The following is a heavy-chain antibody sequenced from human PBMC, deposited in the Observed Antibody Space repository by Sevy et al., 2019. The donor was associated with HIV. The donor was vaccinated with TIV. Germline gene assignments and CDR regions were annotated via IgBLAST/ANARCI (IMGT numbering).Heavy chain of an antibody. CDR2: IIPILGAP. J-gene: IGHJ4*02. V-gene: IGHV1-69*10. CDR3: ASPVSGYASTWDPFAY. CDR1: GGTLSDYA. Sequence: ASVKVSCKASGGTLSDYAIIWVRQAPGRGLEWMGGIIPILGAPNYAQKFLGRLTITADSSTSTAYMELSSPGSDDTALYYCASPVSGYASTWDPFAYWGQGALVTVSS. D-gene: IGHD2-2*01.